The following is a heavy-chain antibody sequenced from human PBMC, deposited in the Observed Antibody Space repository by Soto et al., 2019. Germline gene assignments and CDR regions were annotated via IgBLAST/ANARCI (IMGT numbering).Heavy chain of an antibody. D-gene: IGHD4-4*01. CDR2: INPSGGTT. V-gene: IGHV1-46*01. CDR3: ARSTTTHGFDI. J-gene: IGHJ3*02. Sequence: QVQLVQSGAEVKKPGASVKVSCKASGYTFTSYFIHWVRQAPGQGLEWMGIINPSGGTTTYAEKFQGRVTMSRDTSTSTVYMELSSLRSEDTAVFYCARSTTTHGFDIWGHGTMVTVSS. CDR1: GYTFTSYF.